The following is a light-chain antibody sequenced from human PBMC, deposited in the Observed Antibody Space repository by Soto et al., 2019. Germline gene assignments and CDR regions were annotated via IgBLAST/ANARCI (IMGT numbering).Light chain of an antibody. CDR1: SSDVGAYNY. CDR2: DVS. Sequence: ALTQPASVSGSPGQSITISCTGTSSDVGAYNYVSWYQQHPAKVPKLMIYDVSNRPSGVSDRFSGSKSGNTASLTISGLQAEDEADYYCYSYTSSSTDVFGTGTKVTV. CDR3: YSYTSSSTDV. J-gene: IGLJ1*01. V-gene: IGLV2-14*01.